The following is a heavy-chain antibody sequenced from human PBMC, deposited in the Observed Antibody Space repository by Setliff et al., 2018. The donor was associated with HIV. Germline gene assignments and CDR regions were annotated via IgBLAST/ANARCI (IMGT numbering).Heavy chain of an antibody. V-gene: IGHV1-2*02. CDR3: ARDLAYCSGGSCYRPLIYYFYYMDV. Sequence: ASVKVSCKASGYTFTGYYMHWVRQAPGQGLEWMGWINPNSGGTNYAQKFQGRVTMTRDTSISTAYMELSRLRSDDTAVYYCARDLAYCSGGSCYRPLIYYFYYMDVWGKGTTVTVSS. CDR2: INPNSGGT. CDR1: GYTFTGYY. D-gene: IGHD2-15*01. J-gene: IGHJ6*03.